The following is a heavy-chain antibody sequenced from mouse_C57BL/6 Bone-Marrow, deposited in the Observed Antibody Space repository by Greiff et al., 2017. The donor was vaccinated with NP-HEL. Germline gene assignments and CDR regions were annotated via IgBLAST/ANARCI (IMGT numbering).Heavy chain of an antibody. V-gene: IGHV1-81*01. CDR2: IYPRSGNT. D-gene: IGHD1-1*01. CDR1: GYTFTSYG. CDR3: ARSGYYGSSWYFDV. J-gene: IGHJ1*03. Sequence: VKLQESGAELARPGASVKLSCKASGYTFTSYGISWVKQRTGQGLEWIGEIYPRSGNTYYNEKFKGKATLTADKSSSTAYMELRSLTSEDSAVYFCARSGYYGSSWYFDVWGTGTTVTVSS.